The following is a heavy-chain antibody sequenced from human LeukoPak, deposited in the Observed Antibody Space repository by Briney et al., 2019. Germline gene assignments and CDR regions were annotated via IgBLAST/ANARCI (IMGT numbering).Heavy chain of an antibody. CDR1: GDSVSSNSAA. Sequence: SQTLSLTCAISGDSVSSNSAAWNWIRQSPSRGLEWLGRTYYRSKWYNDYAVSVKSRITINPDTSKNQFSLQLTSVTPEDTAVYYCARAAIAVAGTADAFDIWGQGTMVTVSS. D-gene: IGHD6-19*01. CDR2: TYYRSKWYN. V-gene: IGHV6-1*01. J-gene: IGHJ3*02. CDR3: ARAAIAVAGTADAFDI.